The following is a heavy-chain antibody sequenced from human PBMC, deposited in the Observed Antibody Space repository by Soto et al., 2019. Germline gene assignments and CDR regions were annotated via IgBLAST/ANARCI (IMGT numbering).Heavy chain of an antibody. J-gene: IGHJ6*02. CDR2: IYSGGST. Sequence: PGGSLRLSCAASGFTVSSNYMSWVRQAPGKGLEWVSVIYSGGSTYYADSVKGRFTISRDNSKNTLYLQMNSLRAEDTAVYYCARDLRGGYYYYYGMDVWGQGTTVTVSS. V-gene: IGHV3-53*01. CDR3: ARDLRGGYYYYYGMDV. CDR1: GFTVSSNY. D-gene: IGHD2-15*01.